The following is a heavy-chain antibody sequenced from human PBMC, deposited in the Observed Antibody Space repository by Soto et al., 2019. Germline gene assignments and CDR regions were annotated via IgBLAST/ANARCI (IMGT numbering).Heavy chain of an antibody. V-gene: IGHV1-24*01. CDR2: FDPKDGET. Sequence: ASVKISCKVSGYTLTELFMHWVRQAPGKGLEWMGGFDPKDGETIYAQKFQGRVTMTEDTSTDTAYMELSSLRSEDTAVYYCTITMIEMLVWNYAFDIWGQGTMGTVAS. CDR3: TITMIEMLVWNYAFDI. D-gene: IGHD3-22*01. CDR1: GYTLTELF. J-gene: IGHJ3*02.